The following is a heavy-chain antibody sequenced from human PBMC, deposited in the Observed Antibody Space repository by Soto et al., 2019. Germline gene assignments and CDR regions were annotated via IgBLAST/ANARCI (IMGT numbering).Heavy chain of an antibody. D-gene: IGHD3-22*01. CDR2: INPNSGST. CDR3: ARWAVAYYYDRPLDP. Sequence: ASVQVSCNASGYTVIGYYMHWVRQPPGQGLEWMGWINPNSGSTNYAQKFQGRVTMTRDTSISTAYMELSRLRSDDTAVYYCARWAVAYYYDRPLDPWGHGTLVTVSS. CDR1: GYTVIGYY. V-gene: IGHV1-2*02. J-gene: IGHJ5*02.